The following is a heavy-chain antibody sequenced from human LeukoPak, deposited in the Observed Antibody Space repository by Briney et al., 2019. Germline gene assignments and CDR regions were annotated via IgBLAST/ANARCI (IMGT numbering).Heavy chain of an antibody. CDR3: VRRNSGWYYFDY. Sequence: PSETLSLTCAVSGYSISSGYYWGWIRQPPGKGLEWIGNIFHSGSAYHNPSLKSRVTISVDTSKNQFSLKLKSVTPADTAMYYCVRRNSGWYYFDYWGQGTLVTVSS. V-gene: IGHV4-38-2*01. CDR2: IFHSGSA. J-gene: IGHJ4*02. D-gene: IGHD6-19*01. CDR1: GYSISSGYY.